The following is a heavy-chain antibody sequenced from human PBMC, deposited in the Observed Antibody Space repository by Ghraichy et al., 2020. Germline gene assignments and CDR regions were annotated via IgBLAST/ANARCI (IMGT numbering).Heavy chain of an antibody. D-gene: IGHD3-16*02. Sequence: GGSLRLSCAASGFTFSNAWMSWVRQAPGKGLEWVGRIKSKTDGGTTDYAAPVKGRFTISRDDSKNTLYLQMNSLKTEDTAVYYCTSQSPQITFGGVIVIPGAFDIWGQGTMVTVSS. J-gene: IGHJ3*02. CDR1: GFTFSNAW. V-gene: IGHV3-15*01. CDR2: IKSKTDGGTT. CDR3: TSQSPQITFGGVIVIPGAFDI.